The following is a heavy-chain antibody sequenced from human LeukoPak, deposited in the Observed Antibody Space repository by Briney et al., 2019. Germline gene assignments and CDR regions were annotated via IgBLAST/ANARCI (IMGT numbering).Heavy chain of an antibody. J-gene: IGHJ6*03. V-gene: IGHV3-48*03. CDR3: ARARGPDYYYYYYMDV. CDR1: GFTFSIYE. Sequence: PGGSLRLSCAASGFTFSIYEMNWVRQAPGKGLKWVSSSSGSTIYYADSVKGRFTISRDNAKNSLYLQMNSLRAEDTAVYYCARARGPDYYYYYYMDVWGKGTTVTISS. CDR2: SSSGSTI.